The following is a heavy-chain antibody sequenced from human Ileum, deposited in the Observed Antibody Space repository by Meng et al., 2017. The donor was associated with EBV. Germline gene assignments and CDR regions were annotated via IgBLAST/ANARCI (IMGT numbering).Heavy chain of an antibody. CDR2: IYYSGSP. Sequence: QVPLQGLGPGLVTPAGSLSLSFVVFDGSISSRNWLSWVRQPPGKGLEWIGQIYYSGSPSYNPSLKSRVTMSVDKSKNQVSLNLNSVTAADTALYYCARHSGYNQGYWGQGTLVTVSS. CDR3: ARHSGYNQGY. CDR1: DGSISSRNW. V-gene: IGHV4-4*02. J-gene: IGHJ4*02. D-gene: IGHD5-24*01.